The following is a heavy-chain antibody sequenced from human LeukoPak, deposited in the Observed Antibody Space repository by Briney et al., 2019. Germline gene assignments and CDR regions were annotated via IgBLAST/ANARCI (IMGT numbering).Heavy chain of an antibody. CDR1: GFTFSSYA. J-gene: IGHJ6*03. Sequence: GGSLRLSCAVSGFTFSSYAMSWVRQAPGKGLEWVSAISNNGGSTYYADSVKGRFTISRDNSKNTLYLQMNSLRAEDTAVYYRARGPYTDPYYYYYYMDVWGKGTTVTVSS. CDR3: ARGPYTDPYYYYYYMDV. CDR2: ISNNGGST. D-gene: IGHD4-11*01. V-gene: IGHV3-23*01.